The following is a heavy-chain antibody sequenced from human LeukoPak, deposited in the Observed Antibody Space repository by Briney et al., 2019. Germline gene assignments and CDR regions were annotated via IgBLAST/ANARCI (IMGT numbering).Heavy chain of an antibody. V-gene: IGHV3-7*03. Sequence: GGSLRLSCAASGFMFSSNWMSWVRLAPGKGLEWVANIKEDGTETYYVDSVKGRFTISRDNAKNSLYLQMNSLRVEDTAVYYCAKDAVYCSNGVCYPPEEYFQHWGQGTLVTVSS. CDR3: AKDAVYCSNGVCYPPEEYFQH. CDR2: IKEDGTET. CDR1: GFMFSSNW. D-gene: IGHD2-8*01. J-gene: IGHJ1*01.